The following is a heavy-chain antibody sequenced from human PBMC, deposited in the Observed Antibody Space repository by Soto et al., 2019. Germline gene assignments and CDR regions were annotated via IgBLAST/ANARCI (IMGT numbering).Heavy chain of an antibody. V-gene: IGHV1-69*06. J-gene: IGHJ4*02. Sequence: ASVKVSCKASGGTFSSYAISWVRQAPGQGLEWMGGIIPIFGTANYAQKFQGRVTITADKSTSTAYMELSSLRSEDTAVYYCARTINDTAMVHPYYFDYWGQGTLVTVSS. CDR3: ARTINDTAMVHPYYFDY. CDR1: GGTFSSYA. CDR2: IIPIFGTA. D-gene: IGHD5-18*01.